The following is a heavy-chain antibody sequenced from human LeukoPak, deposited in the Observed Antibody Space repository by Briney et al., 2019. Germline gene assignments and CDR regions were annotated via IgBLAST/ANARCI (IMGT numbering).Heavy chain of an antibody. CDR3: AKLPKQETVGYYYYMDV. V-gene: IGHV3-23*01. Sequence: GGSLRLSCAASGFTLSSYAMRWVRQAPGKGLEWVSDISGSGGSTYYADSVKGRFTISRDNSKNTLYLQMNSLRAEDTAVYYCAKLPKQETVGYYYYMDVWGKGTTVTVSS. CDR2: ISGSGGST. J-gene: IGHJ6*03. D-gene: IGHD4-23*01. CDR1: GFTLSSYA.